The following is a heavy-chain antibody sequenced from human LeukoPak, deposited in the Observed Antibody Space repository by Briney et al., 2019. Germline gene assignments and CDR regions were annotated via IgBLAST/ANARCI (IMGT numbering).Heavy chain of an antibody. CDR3: AKDATRVLRFLEWLSEPYYYYYMDV. CDR2: IKQDGSEK. CDR1: GFTFSSYW. J-gene: IGHJ6*03. D-gene: IGHD3-3*01. Sequence: GGSLRLSCAASGFTFSSYWMSWVRQAPGKGLEWVANIKQDGSEKYYADSVKGRFTISRDNSKNSLYLQMNSLRAEDTALYYCAKDATRVLRFLEWLSEPYYYYYMDVWGKGTTVTVSS. V-gene: IGHV3-7*03.